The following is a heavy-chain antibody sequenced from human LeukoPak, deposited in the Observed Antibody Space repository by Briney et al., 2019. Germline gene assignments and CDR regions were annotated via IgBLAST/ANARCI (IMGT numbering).Heavy chain of an antibody. V-gene: IGHV3-30*03. Sequence: GRSLRLSCAASGFTFSSYGMHWVRQAPGEGLEWVAVISYDGSNKYYADSVKGRFTISRDNSKNTLYLQMNSLRAEDTAVYYCATLFGELLGMDYWGQGTLVTVSS. CDR3: ATLFGELLGMDY. J-gene: IGHJ4*02. CDR1: GFTFSSYG. CDR2: ISYDGSNK. D-gene: IGHD3-10*02.